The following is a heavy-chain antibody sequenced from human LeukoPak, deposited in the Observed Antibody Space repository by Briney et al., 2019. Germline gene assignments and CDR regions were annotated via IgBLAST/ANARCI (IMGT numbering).Heavy chain of an antibody. CDR3: ASEPLLWWWQA. D-gene: IGHD2-21*01. CDR2: IYYSGST. V-gene: IGHV4-59*08. Sequence: SETLSLTCTVSGGSISSYYWSWIRQPPGKGLEWIGYIYYSGSTNYNPSLKSRVTISVDTSKNQFSLKLSSVTAADTAVYYCASEPLLWWWQAWGQGTLVTVSS. J-gene: IGHJ5*02. CDR1: GGSISSYY.